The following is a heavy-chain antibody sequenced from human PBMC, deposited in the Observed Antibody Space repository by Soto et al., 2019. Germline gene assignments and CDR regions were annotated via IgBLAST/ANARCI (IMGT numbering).Heavy chain of an antibody. V-gene: IGHV1-18*01. CDR3: ARDSPRDLVLVPAAIQNWFDP. CDR2: ISACNGNT. D-gene: IGHD2-2*01. Sequence: GASVKVSCKASGYTFTSYGISWVRQAPGQGLEWMGWISACNGNTNYAQKLQGRVTMTTDTSTSTAYMELRSLRSDDTAVYYCARDSPRDLVLVPAAIQNWFDPWG. CDR1: GYTFTSYG. J-gene: IGHJ5*02.